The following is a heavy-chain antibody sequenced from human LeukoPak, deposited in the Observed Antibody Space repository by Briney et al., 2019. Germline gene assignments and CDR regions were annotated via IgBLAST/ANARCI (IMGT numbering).Heavy chain of an antibody. CDR1: GFTFSDYY. J-gene: IGHJ3*01. D-gene: IGHD3-9*01. V-gene: IGHV3-11*04. CDR2: ISSSGSTI. CDR3: AREALRYFDWLFSDAFDV. Sequence: GGSLRLSCAASGFTFSDYYMSWIRQAPGKGLEWVSYISSSGSTIYYADSVKGRFTISRDNAKNSLYLQMNRLRAEDTAVYYCAREALRYFDWLFSDAFDVWGQGTMVTVSS.